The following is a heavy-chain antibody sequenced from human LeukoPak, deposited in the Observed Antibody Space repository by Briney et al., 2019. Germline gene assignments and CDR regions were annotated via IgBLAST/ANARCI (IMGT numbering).Heavy chain of an antibody. CDR1: GGSISSSSYY. Sequence: PSETLSLTCTVSGGSISSSSYYWSWIRQPAGKGLEWIGRIYTSGSTNYNPSLKSRVTMSVDTSKNQFSLKLSSVTAADTAVYYCAREGWHYYGSGSSDYWGQGTLVTVSS. CDR2: IYTSGST. CDR3: AREGWHYYGSGSSDY. J-gene: IGHJ4*02. D-gene: IGHD3-10*01. V-gene: IGHV4-61*02.